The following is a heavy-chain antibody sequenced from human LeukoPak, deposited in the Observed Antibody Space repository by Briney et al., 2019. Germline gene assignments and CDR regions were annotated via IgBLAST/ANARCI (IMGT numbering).Heavy chain of an antibody. CDR3: ARRAVAENYFDY. V-gene: IGHV4-4*09. J-gene: IGHJ4*02. CDR2: INASGST. D-gene: IGHD6-19*01. Sequence: SETLSLTCTVSVGSISGYYWSWIRQPPGKGLEWIGYINASGSTTYNSSVKSRVTISVDTSKNQFSLKPSSVTAADTAVYYCARRAVAENYFDYWGQGTLVTVSS. CDR1: VGSISGYY.